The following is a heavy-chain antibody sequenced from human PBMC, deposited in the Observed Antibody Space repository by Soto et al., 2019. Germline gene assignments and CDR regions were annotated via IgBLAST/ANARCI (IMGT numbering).Heavy chain of an antibody. V-gene: IGHV3-11*01. CDR3: ARVAHDDYDLDY. CDR1: GFTFSDYY. D-gene: IGHD4-17*01. CDR2: ISSSNSTI. Sequence: GGSLRLSCAASGFTFSDYYMSWIRQAPGKGLEWLSYISSSNSTIKYADSVKGRFTISRDNAKKSLYLQMNSLGAEDTAIYYCARVAHDDYDLDYWGQGTLVTVSS. J-gene: IGHJ4*02.